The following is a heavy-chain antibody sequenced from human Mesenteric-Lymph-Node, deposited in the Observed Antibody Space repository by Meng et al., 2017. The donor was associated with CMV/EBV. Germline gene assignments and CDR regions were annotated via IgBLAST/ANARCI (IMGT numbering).Heavy chain of an antibody. CDR2: INPISGGT. V-gene: IGHV1-2*02. D-gene: IGHD3-22*01. CDR3: VTKYYHDSRGYPPFDY. Sequence: ASVKVSCKASGYTFTDYYMHWVRQAPGQGLEWMGWINPISGGTNYAQNFQGRVTMTRDTSISTAYMELSRLRSDDTAVYYCVTKYYHDSRGYPPFDYWGQGTLVTVSS. J-gene: IGHJ4*02. CDR1: GYTFTDYY.